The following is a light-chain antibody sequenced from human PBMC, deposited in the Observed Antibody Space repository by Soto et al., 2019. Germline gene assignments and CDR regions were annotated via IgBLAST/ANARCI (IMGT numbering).Light chain of an antibody. Sequence: EIVLTQSPATLSLSPGERATLSCRASQNVRSYLAWYQQKPGQAPRLLIHDASSRATGIPDRFSGSGSGTDFTPAICSLEPEDSAVYYCQQRTNWPTSAFGQGTRLEIK. J-gene: IGKJ5*01. V-gene: IGKV3-11*01. CDR2: DAS. CDR3: QQRTNWPTSA. CDR1: QNVRSY.